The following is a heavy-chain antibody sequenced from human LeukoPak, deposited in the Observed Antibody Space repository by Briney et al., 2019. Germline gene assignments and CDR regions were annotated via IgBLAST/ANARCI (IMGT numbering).Heavy chain of an antibody. Sequence: PSETLSLTCAVSGYSISSGYYWGWIRQPPGKGLEWIGSIYHSGSTNYNPSLNSRLTTSVDTSKNQFSLKLSSVTAADTAVYYCARGRVRGEARDYWGQGTLVTVSS. J-gene: IGHJ4*02. CDR2: IYHSGST. D-gene: IGHD6-6*01. CDR3: ARGRVRGEARDY. CDR1: GYSISSGYY. V-gene: IGHV4-38-2*01.